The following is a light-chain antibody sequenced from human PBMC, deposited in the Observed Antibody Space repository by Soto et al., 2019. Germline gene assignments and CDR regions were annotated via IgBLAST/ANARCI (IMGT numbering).Light chain of an antibody. J-gene: IGKJ1*01. V-gene: IGKV1-5*03. CDR2: KAS. CDR3: QHYNSYSEA. Sequence: DIQMTQSPSTLSGSVGDRVTITCRASQTISSWLAWYQQKPGKAPKLLIYKASTLKSGVPSRFNGNGYEKEFTINIRRLQRNDSATYYGQHYNSYSEAIGQQTTVELK. CDR1: QTISSW.